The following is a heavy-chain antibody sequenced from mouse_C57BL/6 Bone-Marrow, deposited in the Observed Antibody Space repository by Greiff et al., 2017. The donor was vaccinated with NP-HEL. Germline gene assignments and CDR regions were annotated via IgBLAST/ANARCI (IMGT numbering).Heavy chain of an antibody. CDR2: ISDGGSYT. J-gene: IGHJ1*03. Sequence: EVMLVESGGGLVKPGGSLKLSCAASGFTFSSYAMSWVRQTPEKRLEWVATISDGGSYTYYPDNVKGRFTFSIDNAKNNLYLQMSHLKSEDTAMSYCARDRTPYYGSSYGRYFVVWGTGTTVTVSS. CDR1: GFTFSSYA. V-gene: IGHV5-4*01. D-gene: IGHD1-1*01. CDR3: ARDRTPYYGSSYGRYFVV.